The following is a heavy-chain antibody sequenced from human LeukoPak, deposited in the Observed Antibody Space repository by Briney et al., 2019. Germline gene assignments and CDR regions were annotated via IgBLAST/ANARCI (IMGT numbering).Heavy chain of an antibody. CDR3: ARDLDGPRSPADTAMVTEADY. CDR1: GFTFSSYA. J-gene: IGHJ4*02. V-gene: IGHV3-48*02. CDR2: ISSSTI. D-gene: IGHD5-18*01. Sequence: GGSLRLSCAASGFTFSSYAMHWVRQAPGKGLEWVSYISSSTIYYADSVKGRFTISRDNAKNSLYLQMNSLRDEDTAVYYCARDLDGPRSPADTAMVTEADYWGQGTLVTVSS.